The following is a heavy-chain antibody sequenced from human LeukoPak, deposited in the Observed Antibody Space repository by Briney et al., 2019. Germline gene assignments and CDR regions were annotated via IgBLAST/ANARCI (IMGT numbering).Heavy chain of an antibody. V-gene: IGHV1-46*01. CDR3: ARAGSSGYYYLDY. J-gene: IGHJ4*02. CDR2: INPSGGST. Sequence: ASVKVSCKASGYTFTTYGISWVRQAPGQGLEWMGIINPSGGSTSYAQKFQGRVTMTRDMSTSTVYMELSSLRSEDTAVYYCARAGSSGYYYLDYWGQGTLVTVSS. CDR1: GYTFTTYG. D-gene: IGHD3-22*01.